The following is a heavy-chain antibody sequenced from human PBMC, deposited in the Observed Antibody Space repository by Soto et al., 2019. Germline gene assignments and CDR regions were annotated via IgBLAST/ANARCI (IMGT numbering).Heavy chain of an antibody. V-gene: IGHV3-30*18. D-gene: IGHD4-17*01. CDR1: GFTFSSYG. J-gene: IGHJ4*02. CDR3: AKFYGGNY. CDR2: ISYDGSNK. Sequence: PGGSLSLSCAASGFTFSSYGMHWVRQAPGKGLEWVAVISYDGSNKYYADSVKGRFTISRDNSKNTLYLQMNSLRAEDTAVYYCAKFYGGNYWGQGTLVTVS.